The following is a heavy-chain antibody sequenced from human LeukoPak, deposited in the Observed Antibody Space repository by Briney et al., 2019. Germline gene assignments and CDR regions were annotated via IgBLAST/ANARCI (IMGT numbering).Heavy chain of an antibody. CDR3: APPSIAAANEYYFDY. CDR1: GFTFSSYA. Sequence: AGGSLRLSCAASGFTFSSYAMSWVRQAPGKGLEWVSAISGSGGSTYYADSVKGRFTISRDNSKNTLYLQMNSLRAEDTAVYSCAPPSIAAANEYYFDYWGQGTLVTVSS. V-gene: IGHV3-23*01. D-gene: IGHD6-6*01. CDR2: ISGSGGST. J-gene: IGHJ4*02.